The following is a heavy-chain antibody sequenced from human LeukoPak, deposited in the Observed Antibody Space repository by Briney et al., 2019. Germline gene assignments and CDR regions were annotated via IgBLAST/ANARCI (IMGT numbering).Heavy chain of an antibody. CDR2: INHSGST. Sequence: SETLSLTCAVYGGSFSGYYWSWIRQPPGKGLEWIGEINHSGSTNYNPSLKSRVTISVDTSKNQFSLKLSSVTAADTAMYYCARGCRGSGSYYFDYWGQGTLVTVSS. CDR3: ARGCRGSGSYYFDY. V-gene: IGHV4-34*01. J-gene: IGHJ4*02. CDR1: GGSFSGYY. D-gene: IGHD3-10*01.